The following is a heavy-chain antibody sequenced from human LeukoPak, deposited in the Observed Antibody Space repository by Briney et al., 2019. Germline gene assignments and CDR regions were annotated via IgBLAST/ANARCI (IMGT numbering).Heavy chain of an antibody. CDR2: IGTASDT. V-gene: IGHV3-13*01. CDR3: ARGPPRGKYYYMDV. J-gene: IGHJ6*03. D-gene: IGHD1-1*01. Sequence: GGSLRLSCAASGFTFSSFDMHWVRQPTGQGLEWDSTIGTASDTYYPGSVEGRFTLSRDNAKNSLYLQMNSLTVGDTAVYYCARGPPRGKYYYMDVWGKGTTVTVSS. CDR1: GFTFSSFD.